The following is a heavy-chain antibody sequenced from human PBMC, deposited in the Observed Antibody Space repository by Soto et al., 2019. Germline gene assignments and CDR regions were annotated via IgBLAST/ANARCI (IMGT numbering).Heavy chain of an antibody. J-gene: IGHJ3*02. CDR1: GGSISSGGYS. Sequence: LQLQESGSGLVKPSQTLSLTCAVSGGSISSGGYSWSWIRQPPGKGLEWIGYIYHSGSTYYNPSLMSRVTLSVDRSKTQFSLKLSSVTAADTAVYYCARTRLGDSSEKDAFDIWGQGTMVTVSS. CDR3: ARTRLGDSSEKDAFDI. D-gene: IGHD3-22*01. V-gene: IGHV4-30-2*01. CDR2: IYHSGST.